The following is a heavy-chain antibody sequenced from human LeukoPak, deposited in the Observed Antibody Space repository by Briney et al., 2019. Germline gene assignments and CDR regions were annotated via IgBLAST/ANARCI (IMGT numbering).Heavy chain of an antibody. CDR3: ARGYSGSYYYYYYYMDV. V-gene: IGHV4-59*11. D-gene: IGHD1-26*01. J-gene: IGHJ6*03. CDR1: GGSISSHY. CDR2: TYYSGST. Sequence: SETLSLTCTVSGGSISSHYWSWIRQPPGKGLEWIGYTYYSGSTNYNPSLKSRVTISVDTSKNQFSLKLSSVTAADTAVYYCARGYSGSYYYYYYYMDVWGKGTTVTVSS.